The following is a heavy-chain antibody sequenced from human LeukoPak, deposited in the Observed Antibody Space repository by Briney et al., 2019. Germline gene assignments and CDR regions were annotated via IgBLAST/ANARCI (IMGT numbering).Heavy chain of an antibody. D-gene: IGHD3-9*01. Sequence: GSLRLSCAASGFTFSSYGMHWVRQAPGKGLEWVAFIRYDGSNKYYADSVKGRFTISRDNSKNTLYLQMNSLRAEDTAVYYCAKDLERYFDWSPLDPFDYWGQGTLVTVSS. V-gene: IGHV3-30*02. CDR3: AKDLERYFDWSPLDPFDY. J-gene: IGHJ4*02. CDR2: IRYDGSNK. CDR1: GFTFSSYG.